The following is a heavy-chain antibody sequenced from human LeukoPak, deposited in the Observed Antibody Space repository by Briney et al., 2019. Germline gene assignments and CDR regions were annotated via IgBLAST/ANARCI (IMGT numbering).Heavy chain of an antibody. J-gene: IGHJ4*02. CDR1: GFTLSSRW. Sequence: GGSLRLSCAASGFTLSSRWMMWVRQAPGEGLEWMTNINRDGSEKNYVDSVKGRFTITRDNAENSLYLQMNSLKVEDSAIYYCATYDSWSGYNIAYWGQGTLVTVSS. V-gene: IGHV3-7*03. CDR2: INRDGSEK. D-gene: IGHD3-3*01. CDR3: ATYDSWSGYNIAY.